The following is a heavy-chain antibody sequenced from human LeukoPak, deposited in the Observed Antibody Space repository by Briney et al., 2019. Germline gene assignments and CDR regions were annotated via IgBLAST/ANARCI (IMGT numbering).Heavy chain of an antibody. CDR3: ARAGYYYGSGSYHSWFDP. Sequence: ASVKVSCKASGGTFSSYAISWVRQAPGQGLEWMGGIIPIFGTANYAQKFQGRVTITTDESTSTAYMELSSLRSEDTAVYYCARAGYYYGSGSYHSWFDPWGQGTLVTVSS. J-gene: IGHJ5*02. V-gene: IGHV1-69*05. CDR1: GGTFSSYA. CDR2: IIPIFGTA. D-gene: IGHD3-10*01.